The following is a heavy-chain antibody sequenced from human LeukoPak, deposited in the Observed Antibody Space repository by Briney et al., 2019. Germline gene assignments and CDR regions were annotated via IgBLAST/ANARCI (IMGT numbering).Heavy chain of an antibody. Sequence: GESLKISCKGSGYSFTSYWIGWVRQLPGKGVEWMGIIYPGDSDTSYSPSFQGQVTISADKSISTAYLQWSSLKASDTAMYYCARRNHYYDSSGLDYWGQGTLVTVSS. CDR2: IYPGDSDT. CDR1: GYSFTSYW. J-gene: IGHJ4*02. D-gene: IGHD3-22*01. CDR3: ARRNHYYDSSGLDY. V-gene: IGHV5-51*01.